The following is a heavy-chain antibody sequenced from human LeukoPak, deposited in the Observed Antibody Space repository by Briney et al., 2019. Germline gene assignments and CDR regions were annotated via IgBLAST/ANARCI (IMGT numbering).Heavy chain of an antibody. J-gene: IGHJ4*02. D-gene: IGHD3-16*01. Sequence: PWESLKISCKGSGYNFTSSWIGWVRQMPGKGLEWMGILYPGDSETRYSPSFQGQVTISADKSIRTAYLQWSSLKASDTAMYYCARYEDSFYFHYWGQGTLVTVSS. V-gene: IGHV5-51*01. CDR1: GYNFTSSW. CDR3: ARYEDSFYFHY. CDR2: LYPGDSET.